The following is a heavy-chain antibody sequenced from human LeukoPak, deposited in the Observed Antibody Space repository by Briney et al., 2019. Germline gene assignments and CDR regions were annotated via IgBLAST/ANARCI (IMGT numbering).Heavy chain of an antibody. CDR2: INLDGSEK. Sequence: GGSLRLSCAASGFTFSTYWMSWVRQAPGKGLEWVANINLDGSEKYYVDSVKGRFSISGDNAKDSLYLQMNSLRAEDTAVYYCARGQFQLTWGQGTLVTVSS. J-gene: IGHJ5*02. CDR1: GFTFSTYW. D-gene: IGHD1-1*01. CDR3: ARGQFQLT. V-gene: IGHV3-7*04.